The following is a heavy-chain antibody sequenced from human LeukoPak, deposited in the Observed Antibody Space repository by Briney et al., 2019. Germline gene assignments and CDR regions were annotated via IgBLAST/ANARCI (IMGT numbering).Heavy chain of an antibody. V-gene: IGHV3-7*05. Sequence: PGGSLRLPCAAPGFPFSSYWMHWVRQAPGKGLEWVANIELDGTEKYYVDSVKGRFTISRDNAKNSLYLQMNSLRAEDTAVYYCASDRFYFGVWGQGTLVTVSS. D-gene: IGHD3-16*01. J-gene: IGHJ4*02. CDR1: GFPFSSYW. CDR3: ASDRFYFGV. CDR2: IELDGTEK.